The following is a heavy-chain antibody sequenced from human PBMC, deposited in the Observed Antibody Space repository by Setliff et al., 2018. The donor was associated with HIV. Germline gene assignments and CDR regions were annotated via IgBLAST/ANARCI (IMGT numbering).Heavy chain of an antibody. Sequence: SETLSLTCTVSGGSIGSNTYCWGWIRQPPGKGLEWIGSIFYTGNTYYNPSLKSRVSISVDTSKNQFSLKLTSLTPADTAVYYCARDPGWAKPEYFHHWGQGTLVTVSS. CDR3: ARDPGWAKPEYFHH. J-gene: IGHJ1*01. D-gene: IGHD5-12*01. CDR2: IFYTGNT. CDR1: GGSIGSNTYC. V-gene: IGHV4-39*07.